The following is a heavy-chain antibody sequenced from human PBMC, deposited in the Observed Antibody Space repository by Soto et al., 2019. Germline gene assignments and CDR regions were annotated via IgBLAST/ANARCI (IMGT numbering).Heavy chain of an antibody. V-gene: IGHV1-69*13. CDR3: ASAVGDGYYARYNWFDP. J-gene: IGHJ5*02. CDR2: IIPIFGTA. D-gene: IGHD3-22*01. CDR1: GGTFSSYA. Sequence: SVKVSCKASGGTFSSYAISWVRQAPGQGLEWMGGIIPIFGTANYAQKFQGRVTITADESTSTAYMELSSLRSEDTAVYYCASAVGDGYYARYNWFDPWGQGTLVTVSS.